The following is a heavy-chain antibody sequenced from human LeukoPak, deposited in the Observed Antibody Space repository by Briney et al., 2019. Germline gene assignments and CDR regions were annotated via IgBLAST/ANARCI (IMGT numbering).Heavy chain of an antibody. D-gene: IGHD3-16*01. Sequence: SETLSLTWAVYGGSFSGYYWSWIRQPPGKGLEWIGEINHSGSTNYNPSLKSRVTISVDTSKNQFSLKLSSVTAADTAVYYCAREAFEESYWGQGTLVTVSS. V-gene: IGHV4-34*01. CDR1: GGSFSGYY. CDR3: AREAFEESY. J-gene: IGHJ4*02. CDR2: INHSGST.